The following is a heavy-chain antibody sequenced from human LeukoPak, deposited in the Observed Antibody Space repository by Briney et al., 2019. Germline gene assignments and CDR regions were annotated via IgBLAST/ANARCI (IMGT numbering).Heavy chain of an antibody. CDR3: AKDSGGLYCSGGSCYYYDY. V-gene: IGHV3-9*01. CDR2: ISWNSGSI. CDR1: GFTFDDYA. J-gene: IGHJ4*02. Sequence: GGSLRFSCAASGFTFDDYAMHWVRQAPGKGLEWVSGISWNSGSIGYADSVKGRFTISRDNAKNSLYLQMNSLRAEDTALYYCAKDSGGLYCSGGSCYYYDYWGQGTLVTVSS. D-gene: IGHD2-15*01.